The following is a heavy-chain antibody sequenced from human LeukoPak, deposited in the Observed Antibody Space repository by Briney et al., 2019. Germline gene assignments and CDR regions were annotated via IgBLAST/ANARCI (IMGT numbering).Heavy chain of an antibody. D-gene: IGHD3-3*01. V-gene: IGHV4-39*07. Sequence: SETLSLTCTVSGGSISSSSYYWGWIRQPPGKGLEWIGSIYYSGSTYYNPSLKSRVTISVDTSKNQFSLKLSSVTAADTAVYYCARDGALRFLEWLEGAFDIWGQGTMVTVSS. CDR1: GGSISSSSYY. CDR2: IYYSGST. J-gene: IGHJ3*02. CDR3: ARDGALRFLEWLEGAFDI.